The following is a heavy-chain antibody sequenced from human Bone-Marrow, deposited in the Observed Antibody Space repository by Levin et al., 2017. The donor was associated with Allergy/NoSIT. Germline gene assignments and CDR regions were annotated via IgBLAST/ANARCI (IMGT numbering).Heavy chain of an antibody. CDR2: IIPIFGTA. J-gene: IGHJ6*02. D-gene: IGHD4-17*01. CDR1: GGTFSSYA. Sequence: SVKVSCKASGGTFSSYAISWVRQAPGQGLEWMGGIIPIFGTANYAQKFQGRVTITADESTSTAYMELSSLRSEDTAVYYCARVAPSNGDKAYYYYYGMDVWGQGTTVTVSS. CDR3: ARVAPSNGDKAYYYYYGMDV. V-gene: IGHV1-69*13.